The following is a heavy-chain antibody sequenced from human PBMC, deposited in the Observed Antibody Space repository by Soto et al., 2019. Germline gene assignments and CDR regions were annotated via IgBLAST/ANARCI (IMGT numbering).Heavy chain of an antibody. Sequence: SETLSLTCTVSVGSISSYYWSWIRQPPGKGLEWIGYIYYSGSTDYNPSLKSRVTISVDTSKNQFSLKLTSVTAADTAVYYCATASLNRSGSYPFDYWGQGTLVTVSS. CDR1: VGSISSYY. D-gene: IGHD1-26*01. J-gene: IGHJ4*02. CDR2: IYYSGST. V-gene: IGHV4-59*01. CDR3: ATASLNRSGSYPFDY.